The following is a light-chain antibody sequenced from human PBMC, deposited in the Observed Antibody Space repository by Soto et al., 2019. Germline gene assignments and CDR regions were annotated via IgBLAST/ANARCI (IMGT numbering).Light chain of an antibody. CDR1: GSEI. CDR3: QSYDSRMSCYV. Sequence: QSVLTQPPSASGAPGQRVTISCTGSGSEIVIYDQQPRGRPPTLLVHSNSNRPAGVPDRVSPSKSATSTSRTTTGLQAEDEADYYCQSYDSRMSCYVFGTGTKVTVL. J-gene: IGLJ1*01. CDR2: SNS. V-gene: IGLV1-40*01.